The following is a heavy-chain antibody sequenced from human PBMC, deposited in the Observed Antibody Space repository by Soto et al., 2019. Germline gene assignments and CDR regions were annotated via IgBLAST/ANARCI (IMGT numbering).Heavy chain of an antibody. Sequence: SETLSLTCAVSGGSISSSNWWSWVRQPPGKGLEWIGEIYHSGSTNYNPSLKSRVTISVDKSKNQFSLKLSSVTAADTAVYYCAQRTPRTVLYDYWGQGTLVTAPQ. CDR1: GGSISSSNW. V-gene: IGHV4-4*02. J-gene: IGHJ4*02. CDR2: IYHSGST. CDR3: AQRTPRTVLYDY. D-gene: IGHD2-15*01.